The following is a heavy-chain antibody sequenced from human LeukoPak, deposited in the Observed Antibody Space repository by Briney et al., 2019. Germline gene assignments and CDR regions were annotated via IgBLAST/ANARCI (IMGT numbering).Heavy chain of an antibody. Sequence: ASVKVSCKASGGTFSSYAISWVRQAPGQGLEWMGWISAYNGNTNYAQKLQGRVTMTTDTSTSTAYMELRSLRSDDTAVYYCARDGSILYPEDYFDYWGQGTLVTVSS. J-gene: IGHJ4*02. CDR3: ARDGSILYPEDYFDY. CDR2: ISAYNGNT. CDR1: GGTFSSYA. V-gene: IGHV1-18*01. D-gene: IGHD2-8*01.